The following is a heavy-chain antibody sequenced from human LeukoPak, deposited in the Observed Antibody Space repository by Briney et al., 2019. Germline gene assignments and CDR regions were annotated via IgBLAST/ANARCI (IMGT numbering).Heavy chain of an antibody. CDR2: ILYDGSNK. Sequence: GGSLRLSCAASGFTFNSYGMHWVRQAPGKGLEWVAFILYDGSNKYYVDSVKGRFTISRDNSKNTLFLQMNSLRAEDTAVYYCAKDRSSGWAFDCWGQGTLVTVSS. J-gene: IGHJ4*02. D-gene: IGHD6-25*01. CDR1: GFTFNSYG. V-gene: IGHV3-30*18. CDR3: AKDRSSGWAFDC.